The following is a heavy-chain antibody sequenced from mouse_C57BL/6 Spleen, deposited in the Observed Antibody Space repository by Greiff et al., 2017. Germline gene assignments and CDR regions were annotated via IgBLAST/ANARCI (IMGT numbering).Heavy chain of an antibody. CDR1: GFTFSSYA. CDR3: ARARTGYYAMDY. CDR2: ISDGGSYT. J-gene: IGHJ4*01. Sequence: EVKLVESGGCLVKPGGSLTLSCAASGFTFSSYALSWVRQTPEKRLEWVATISDGGSYTYYPDNVKGRFTISRDNAKNNLYLQMSHLKSEDTAMYYCARARTGYYAMDYWGQGTSVTVSS. V-gene: IGHV5-4*03. D-gene: IGHD4-1*01.